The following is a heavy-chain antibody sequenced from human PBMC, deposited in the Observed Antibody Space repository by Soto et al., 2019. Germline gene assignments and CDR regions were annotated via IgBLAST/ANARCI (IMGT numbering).Heavy chain of an antibody. Sequence: QLQLQESGPGLVKPSETLSLTCTVSGGSISSSPYYWGWIRQSPGKGLEWIASFHYSGSTYYKPSLTTRVTLSVDTSTNQFSLKLTSVTAADTAVYFCARHQGDYVGLDYWGQGTLVTVSS. V-gene: IGHV4-39*01. CDR3: ARHQGDYVGLDY. D-gene: IGHD4-17*01. CDR2: FHYSGST. CDR1: GGSISSSPYY. J-gene: IGHJ4*02.